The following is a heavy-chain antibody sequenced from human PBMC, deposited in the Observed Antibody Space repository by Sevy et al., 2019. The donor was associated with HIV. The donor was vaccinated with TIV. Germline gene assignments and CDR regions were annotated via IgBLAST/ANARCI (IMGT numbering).Heavy chain of an antibody. Sequence: ASVKVSCKASGGTFSSYGISWVRQAPGQGLEWMGGIIPILGTVNYAQKFQGRDTITADESTKTAYMELSSLRSEDTAVYYCARGGGSGWYYFDYWGQETLATVSS. V-gene: IGHV1-69*13. CDR3: ARGGGSGWYYFDY. CDR1: GGTFSSYG. J-gene: IGHJ4*02. CDR2: IIPILGTV. D-gene: IGHD6-19*01.